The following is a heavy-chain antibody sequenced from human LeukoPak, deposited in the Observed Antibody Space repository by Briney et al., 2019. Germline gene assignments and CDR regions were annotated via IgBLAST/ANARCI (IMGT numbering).Heavy chain of an antibody. CDR1: GGSISSYY. J-gene: IGHJ4*02. CDR3: ARSAPYDILTGYLGYFDY. Sequence: SETLSLTCTVSGGSISSYYWSWIRQPPGKGLEWIGYKYYIGRTNYNPSLKSRVTIAVDTSKNQFSLKLSSVTAADTAVYYCARSAPYDILTGYLGYFDYWGQGTLVTVSS. V-gene: IGHV4-59*08. D-gene: IGHD3-9*01. CDR2: KYYIGRT.